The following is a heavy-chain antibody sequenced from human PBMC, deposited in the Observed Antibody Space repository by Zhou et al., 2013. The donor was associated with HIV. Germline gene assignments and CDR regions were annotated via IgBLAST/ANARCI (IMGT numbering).Heavy chain of an antibody. CDR3: ARGSSGWSNDP. CDR2: IIPILGIA. V-gene: IGHV1-69*04. D-gene: IGHD6-19*01. CDR1: GGTFTNYA. J-gene: IGHJ5*02. Sequence: QVQLVQSGAEVKKPGSSVKVSCKASGGTFTNYALSWVRQAPGQGLEWMGRIIPILGIANYAQKFQGRVTITADKSTSTAYMELSSLRSEDTAVYYCARGSSGWSNDPWGQGTLVTVSS.